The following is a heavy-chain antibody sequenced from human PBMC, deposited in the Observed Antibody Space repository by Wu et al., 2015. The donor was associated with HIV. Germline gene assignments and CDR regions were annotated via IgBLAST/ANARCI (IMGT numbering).Heavy chain of an antibody. V-gene: IGHV1-18*01. Sequence: QVQLVQSRAEVKKIGASVKVSCKTSGYIFKNYGISWLRQVPGQGLEWMGWISPKNGHIIYAQKFQGRVTLTTDTSTTTGYMELRSLRLDDTAVYYCARFEVIDTFGGIIPSSYSFDTWGQGTLVTVSP. CDR3: ARFEVIDTFGGIIPSSYSFDT. CDR1: GYIFKNYG. CDR2: ISPKNGHI. J-gene: IGHJ4*02. D-gene: IGHD3-16*01.